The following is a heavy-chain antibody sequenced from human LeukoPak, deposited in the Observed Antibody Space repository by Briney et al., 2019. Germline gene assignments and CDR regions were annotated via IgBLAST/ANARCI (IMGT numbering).Heavy chain of an antibody. Sequence: GGSLRLSCAASGFTFSSYAMSWVRQAPGKGLEWVSAISGSGGSAYYADSVKGRFTISRDNSKNTLYLQMNSLRAEDTAVYYCAKHDYGDYRVNWFDPWGQGTLVTVSS. V-gene: IGHV3-23*01. CDR1: GFTFSSYA. D-gene: IGHD4-17*01. CDR3: AKHDYGDYRVNWFDP. J-gene: IGHJ5*02. CDR2: ISGSGGSA.